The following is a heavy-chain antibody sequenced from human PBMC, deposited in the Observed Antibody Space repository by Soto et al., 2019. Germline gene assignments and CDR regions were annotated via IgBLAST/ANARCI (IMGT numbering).Heavy chain of an antibody. Sequence: EVQLVESGGRLVKPGGSLRLSSAASGFALSSYSIGWVRQALGKGLEWVSFTFKFDGSLYYPDSVKGRFAISRDNAKNSVYRQMNSLRAEDTAVYYCAREEGYCGVGGCFRSAFDLWGQGTVVTVSS. J-gene: IGHJ3*01. CDR2: TFKFDGSL. CDR1: GFALSSYS. V-gene: IGHV3-21*01. D-gene: IGHD2-15*01. CDR3: AREEGYCGVGGCFRSAFDL.